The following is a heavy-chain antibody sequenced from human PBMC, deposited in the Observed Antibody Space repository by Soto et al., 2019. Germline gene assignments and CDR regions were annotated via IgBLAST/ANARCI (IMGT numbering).Heavy chain of an antibody. Sequence: QVQLVQSGAEVKKPGASVKVSCKASGYTFTSYAMHWVRQAPGQRLEWMGWINAGNGNTKYSQKFQGRVTITRDISASTAYMELSSLRSEDTAVYYCASEFWSGLQHYYYYMDVWGKGTTVAVSS. D-gene: IGHD3-3*01. CDR1: GYTFTSYA. J-gene: IGHJ6*03. V-gene: IGHV1-3*01. CDR2: INAGNGNT. CDR3: ASEFWSGLQHYYYYMDV.